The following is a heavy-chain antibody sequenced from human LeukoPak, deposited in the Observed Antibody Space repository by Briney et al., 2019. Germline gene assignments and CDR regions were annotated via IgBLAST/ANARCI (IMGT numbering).Heavy chain of an antibody. CDR3: ARDSGSHLTYYYDSSPPAA. D-gene: IGHD3-22*01. CDR2: ISSSSSYI. J-gene: IGHJ4*02. V-gene: IGHV3-21*01. Sequence: PGGSLRLSCAASGFTFSSYSMNWVRQAPGKGLEWVSSISSSSSYIYYADSVKGRFTISRDNAKNSLYLQMNSLRAEDTAVYYCARDSGSHLTYYYDSSPPAAWGQGTLVTVSS. CDR1: GFTFSSYS.